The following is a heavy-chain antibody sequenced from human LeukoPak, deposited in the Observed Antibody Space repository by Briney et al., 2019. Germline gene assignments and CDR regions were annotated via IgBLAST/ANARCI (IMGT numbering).Heavy chain of an antibody. CDR1: GFTFSSYA. D-gene: IGHD3-3*01. Sequence: GGSLRLSCAASGFTFSSYAMHWVRQAPGKGLEWVAVISYDGSNKYYADSVKGRFTISRDNSKNTLYLQMNSLRAEDTAVYCCARDLYDFWSGYYDHYYYYGMDVWGQGTTVTVSS. CDR3: ARDLYDFWSGYYDHYYYYGMDV. J-gene: IGHJ6*02. CDR2: ISYDGSNK. V-gene: IGHV3-30*04.